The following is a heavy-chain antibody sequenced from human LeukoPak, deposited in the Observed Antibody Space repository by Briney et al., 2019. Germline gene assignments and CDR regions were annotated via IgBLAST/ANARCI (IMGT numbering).Heavy chain of an antibody. CDR3: ASFYCSGGSCYQYYSYYYMDV. CDR1: GGSISSSSYY. Sequence: PSETLSLTCTVSGGSISSSSYYWGWIRQPPGRGLEWIGSIYYSGSTYSNPSLQSRVAISVDTSKNQFSLKLDSVAAADTAVYYCASFYCSGGSCYQYYSYYYMDVWGKGTTVTISS. J-gene: IGHJ6*03. D-gene: IGHD2-15*01. CDR2: IYYSGST. V-gene: IGHV4-39*01.